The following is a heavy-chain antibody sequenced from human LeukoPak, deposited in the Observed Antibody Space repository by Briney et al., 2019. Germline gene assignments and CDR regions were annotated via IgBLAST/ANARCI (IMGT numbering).Heavy chain of an antibody. CDR3: AKDHSGSYSYYYYGMDV. D-gene: IGHD1-26*01. CDR2: ILYDGSNK. J-gene: IGHJ6*02. CDR1: GFTFSTYG. V-gene: IGHV3-30*18. Sequence: GGSLRLSCAASGFTFSTYGMHWVRQAPGKGLEWVAVILYDGSNKYYADSVKGRFTISRDNSKNTLYLQMNSLRAEDTAVYYCAKDHSGSYSYYYYGMDVWGQGTTVTVSS.